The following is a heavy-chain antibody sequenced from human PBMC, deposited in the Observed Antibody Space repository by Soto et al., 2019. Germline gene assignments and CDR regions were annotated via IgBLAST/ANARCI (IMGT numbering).Heavy chain of an antibody. CDR1: GATFSRYA. CDR3: ARDQDYRT. Sequence: SVKVSCKASGATFSRYAISWVRQAPGQALGXLGGITTHFRSANAEQXXQARVTIXXXESTSKAYMALRSLRSEHTAVYCCARDQDYRTWGQGTLVSVSS. D-gene: IGHD4-4*01. CDR2: ITTHFRSA. V-gene: IGHV1-69*01. J-gene: IGHJ5*02.